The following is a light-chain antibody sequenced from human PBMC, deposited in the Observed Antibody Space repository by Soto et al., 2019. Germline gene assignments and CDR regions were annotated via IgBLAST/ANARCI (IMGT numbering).Light chain of an antibody. Sequence: DIEMTQSPSTPSGSVEDRVTITCRASQTISSWLAWYQQKPGKAPKLLIYKASTLKSGVPSRFSGSGSGTEFTLTISSLHPDFFATHYSQKYNIYSDAFRQGTMV. CDR1: QTISSW. V-gene: IGKV1-5*03. CDR2: KAS. CDR3: QKYNIYSDA. J-gene: IGKJ1*01.